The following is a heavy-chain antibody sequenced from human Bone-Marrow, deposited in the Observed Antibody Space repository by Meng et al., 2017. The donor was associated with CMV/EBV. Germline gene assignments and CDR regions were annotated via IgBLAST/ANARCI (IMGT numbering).Heavy chain of an antibody. Sequence: ASVKVSCKVSGYTLTELSMHWVRQAPGKGLEWMGGFDPEDGETIYAQKFQGRVTMTEDTSTDTAYMELSSLRSEDTAVYYCARGGAVLRFFAWFGWFDTWGQGTLVTVSS. CDR2: FDPEDGET. J-gene: IGHJ5*02. D-gene: IGHD3-3*01. V-gene: IGHV1-24*01. CDR3: ARGGAVLRFFAWFGWFDT. CDR1: GYTLTELS.